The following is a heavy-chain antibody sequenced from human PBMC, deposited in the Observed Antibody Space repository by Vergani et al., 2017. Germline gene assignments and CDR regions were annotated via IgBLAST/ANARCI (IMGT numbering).Heavy chain of an antibody. J-gene: IGHJ6*02. Sequence: QVQLVQSGAEVKKPGASVKVSCKASGYIFTGYYMHWVRQAPGQGLEWMGWINPNSGGTNYAQKFQGRVTMTRDTSISTAYMELSRLRSDDTAVYYCAREVVVVVAATYYYYGMDVWGQGTTVTVSS. CDR2: INPNSGGT. V-gene: IGHV1-2*02. D-gene: IGHD2-15*01. CDR1: GYIFTGYY. CDR3: AREVVVVVAATYYYYGMDV.